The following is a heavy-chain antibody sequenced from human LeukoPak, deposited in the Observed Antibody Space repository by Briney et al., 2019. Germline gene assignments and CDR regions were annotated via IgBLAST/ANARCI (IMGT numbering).Heavy chain of an antibody. CDR3: AKGPDIVVMPAVRGYFDY. V-gene: IGHV3-30*02. D-gene: IGHD2-2*01. Sequence: GGSLRLSCATSGFTFSSYSMSWDRQAPGKGLEWVAFIRSDGSYKYYADSVKGRFAISRDNSENTLYLQMNSLRADDTAVYYCAKGPDIVVMPAVRGYFDYWGQGTLVSVSS. CDR1: GFTFSSYS. CDR2: IRSDGSYK. J-gene: IGHJ4*02.